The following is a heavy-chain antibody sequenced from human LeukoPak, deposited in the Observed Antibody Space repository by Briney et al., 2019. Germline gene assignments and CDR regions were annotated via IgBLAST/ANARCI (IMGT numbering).Heavy chain of an antibody. D-gene: IGHD3-22*01. J-gene: IGHJ4*02. V-gene: IGHV1-18*01. Sequence: ASVKVSCKTSGYSENFYGITWVRQVAGQGLEWMGWISAQHGQTEYAPNSQDRVTMTRYMSTSAVFMELTSLRSEDTAVYYCARDLSRYDNSGYAYWGEGTLVTVSS. CDR3: ARDLSRYDNSGYAY. CDR2: ISAQHGQT. CDR1: GYSENFYG.